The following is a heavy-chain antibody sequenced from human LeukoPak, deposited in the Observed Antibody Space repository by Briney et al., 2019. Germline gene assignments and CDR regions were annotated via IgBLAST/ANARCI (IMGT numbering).Heavy chain of an antibody. CDR2: IGTAADT. CDR3: AKSEDIVVVPDATLDY. V-gene: IGHV3-13*01. D-gene: IGHD2-2*01. Sequence: GGSLRLSCAASGFIFNNYDMHWVRQVTGKGLEWVSTIGTAADTYYPASVKGRFTISRENANNSLYLQMNSLRAEDTAVYYCAKSEDIVVVPDATLDYWGQGTLVTVSS. J-gene: IGHJ4*02. CDR1: GFIFNNYD.